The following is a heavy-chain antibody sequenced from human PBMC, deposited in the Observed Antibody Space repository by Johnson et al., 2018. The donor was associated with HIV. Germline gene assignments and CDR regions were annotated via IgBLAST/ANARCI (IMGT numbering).Heavy chain of an antibody. D-gene: IGHD3-22*01. CDR3: AKERGIVVVRDAFDI. CDR1: GFTFSSYG. J-gene: IGHJ3*02. Sequence: QVQLVESGGGVVQPGGSLRLSCAASGFTFSSYGMHWVRQAPGQGLEWVAFIRYDGSNKYYADSVKGRFTISRDNSKNTLYLQMNSLRAEDTAVYYCAKERGIVVVRDAFDIWGQGTMVTVSS. V-gene: IGHV3-30*02. CDR2: IRYDGSNK.